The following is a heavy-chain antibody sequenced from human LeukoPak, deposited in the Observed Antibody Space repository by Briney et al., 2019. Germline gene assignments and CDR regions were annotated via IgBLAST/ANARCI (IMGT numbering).Heavy chain of an antibody. CDR1: GFTFSSYA. D-gene: IGHD5-18*01. Sequence: GGSLRLSCAASGFTFSSYAMSWVRQAPGKGLEWVSAISGSGGSTYYADSVKGRFTISRDNFKNTLYLQMNSLRAEDTAVYYCAKTFSYGYADYYYYGMDVWGQGTTVTVSS. V-gene: IGHV3-23*01. CDR3: AKTFSYGYADYYYYGMDV. J-gene: IGHJ6*02. CDR2: ISGSGGST.